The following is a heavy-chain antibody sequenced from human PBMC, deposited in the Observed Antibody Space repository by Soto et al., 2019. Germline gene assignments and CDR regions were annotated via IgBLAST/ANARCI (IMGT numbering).Heavy chain of an antibody. CDR2: INPNSGGT. CDR1: XXXXXXXX. CDR3: XXXXXXXXXXXXXXXXXXXV. V-gene: IGHV1-2*02. Sequence: QVQLVQSGAEVKKPGASVKVSCKASXXXXXXXXXXXXRQXXXQXLEWMGWINPNSGGTNYAQKFQGRVTMTRDTSISTAYMELSRLRSDXXXVXXXXXXXXXXXXXXXXXXXXXXVWGQGTTVTVSS. J-gene: IGHJ6*02.